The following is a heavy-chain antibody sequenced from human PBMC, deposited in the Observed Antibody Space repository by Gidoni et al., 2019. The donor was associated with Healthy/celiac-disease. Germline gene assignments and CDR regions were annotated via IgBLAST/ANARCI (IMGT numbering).Heavy chain of an antibody. Sequence: VQLVQSGAAVNKPGEPLKISGKGSGYIFTRYWIGWVRQMPGKGLEWMGIIYPGDSDTRYSPSFQGQVTISADKSISTAYLQWSSLKASDTAMYYCARLGRIAARPVDYWGQGTLVTVSS. J-gene: IGHJ4*02. CDR3: ARLGRIAARPVDY. CDR1: GYIFTRYW. CDR2: IYPGDSDT. D-gene: IGHD6-6*01. V-gene: IGHV5-51*01.